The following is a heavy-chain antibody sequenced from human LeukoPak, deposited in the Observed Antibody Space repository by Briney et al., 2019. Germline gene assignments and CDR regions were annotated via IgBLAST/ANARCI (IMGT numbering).Heavy chain of an antibody. D-gene: IGHD1-20*01. CDR1: GLTFSDYY. CDR2: IKSDGITI. Sequence: GGSLRLSCAASGLTFSDYYMSWIRQAPGKGLVWVSRIKSDGITITYADSVKGRFTISRDNAKNTLYLQMNSLRAEDTAVYYCLRDLNWSLDQWGQGTLVTVST. J-gene: IGHJ4*02. CDR3: LRDLNWSLDQ. V-gene: IGHV3-74*01.